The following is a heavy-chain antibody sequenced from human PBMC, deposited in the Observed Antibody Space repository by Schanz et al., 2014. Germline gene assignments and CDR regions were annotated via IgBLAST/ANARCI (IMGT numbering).Heavy chain of an antibody. J-gene: IGHJ4*02. D-gene: IGHD3-10*01. V-gene: IGHV1-18*01. CDR3: ARDRVSFVRGPLGVD. CDR2: INAHTGNT. CDR1: GYTFTSYD. Sequence: QVQLVQSGAEVKKPGASVKVSCKASGYTFTSYDINWVRQATGQGLEWMGWINAHTGNTQYAQKFQDRVTMTTDTSTGITSLELRSLKSDDTAVYYCARDRVSFVRGPLGVDWGQGTQVIVSS.